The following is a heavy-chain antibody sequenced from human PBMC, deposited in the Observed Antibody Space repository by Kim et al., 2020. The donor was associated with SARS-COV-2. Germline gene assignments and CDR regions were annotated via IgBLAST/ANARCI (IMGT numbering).Heavy chain of an antibody. V-gene: IGHV4-31*02. D-gene: IGHD2-2*01. J-gene: IGHJ4*02. CDR3: ARGGVVVPAANDY. Sequence: YNPSLKSRVTISVDTSKNQFSLKLSSVTAADTAVYYCARGGVVVPAANDYWGQGTLVTVSS.